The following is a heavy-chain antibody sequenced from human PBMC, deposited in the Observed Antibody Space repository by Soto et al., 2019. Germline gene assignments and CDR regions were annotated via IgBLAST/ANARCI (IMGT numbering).Heavy chain of an antibody. CDR1: GGSISSYY. CDR2: IYYTGST. Sequence: QVQLQESGPRLVKPSETLSLTCSVSGGSISSYYWSWIRQPPGKGLEWIGYIYYTGSTNDNPSLKSRVTISVDTSKNQCSLNLSSLTAADTAVYYCARDGEVASNLHWVDIWGQGTLVTVSS. V-gene: IGHV4-59*01. D-gene: IGHD5-12*01. CDR3: ARDGEVASNLHWVDI. J-gene: IGHJ5*02.